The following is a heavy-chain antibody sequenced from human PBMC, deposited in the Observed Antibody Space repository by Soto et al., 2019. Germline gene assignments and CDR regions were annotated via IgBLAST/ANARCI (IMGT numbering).Heavy chain of an antibody. D-gene: IGHD1-20*01. Sequence: GGSLRLSCAASGFTFSSYGMHWVRQAPGKGLEWVAVISYDGSNKYYADSVKGRFTISRDNSKNTLYLQMNSLRAEDTAVYYCAKDHNWNYYYGMDVWGQGTTVTVSS. CDR3: AKDHNWNYYYGMDV. CDR2: ISYDGSNK. V-gene: IGHV3-30*18. CDR1: GFTFSSYG. J-gene: IGHJ6*02.